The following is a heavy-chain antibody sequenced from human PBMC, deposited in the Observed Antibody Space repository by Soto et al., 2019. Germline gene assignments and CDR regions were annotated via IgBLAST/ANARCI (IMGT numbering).Heavy chain of an antibody. D-gene: IGHD6-6*01. CDR3: ARGVGSSSSDFDY. J-gene: IGHJ4*02. V-gene: IGHV4-59*01. CDR1: GGSISSYY. CDR2: IYYSGST. Sequence: SETLSLTCTVSGGSISSYYWSWIRQPPGKGLEWIGYIYYSGSTNYNPSLKSRVTISVDTSKNQFSLKLSSVTAADTAVYYCARGVGSSSSDFDYWGQGTLVTGSS.